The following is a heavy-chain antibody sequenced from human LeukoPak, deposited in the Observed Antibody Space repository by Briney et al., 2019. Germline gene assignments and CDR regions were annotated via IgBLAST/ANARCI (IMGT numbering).Heavy chain of an antibody. V-gene: IGHV4-34*01. Sequence: PSETLSLTCAAYGGSFSGYYWSWIRQPPGKGLEWIGEINHSGSTNYNPSLKSRVTISVDTSKNQFSLKLSSVTAADTAVYYCARSSYYSDSSGYSYYSYYYMDVWGKGTTVTVSS. CDR1: GGSFSGYY. CDR3: ARSSYYSDSSGYSYYSYYYMDV. CDR2: INHSGST. J-gene: IGHJ6*03. D-gene: IGHD3-22*01.